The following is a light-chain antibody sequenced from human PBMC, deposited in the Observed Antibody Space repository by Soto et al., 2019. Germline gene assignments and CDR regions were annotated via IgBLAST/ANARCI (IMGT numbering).Light chain of an antibody. CDR2: EVT. CDR3: SSYTSSTAYV. CDR1: SSDVGGYNY. V-gene: IGLV2-14*01. Sequence: QSVLTQPASVSGSPGQSITISCTGTSSDVGGYNYVSWYQLHPGKAPKLILYEVTNRPSGVSDRFSGSKSSNTASLAISGLQAEDEADYYCSSYTSSTAYVFGTGTKVTVL. J-gene: IGLJ1*01.